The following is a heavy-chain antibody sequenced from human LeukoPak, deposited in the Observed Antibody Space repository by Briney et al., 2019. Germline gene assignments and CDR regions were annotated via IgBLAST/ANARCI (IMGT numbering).Heavy chain of an antibody. D-gene: IGHD6-19*01. CDR1: GFTFSSYW. CDR2: IHSDGTGT. CDR3: AKDRMRSGWYEDY. J-gene: IGHJ4*02. Sequence: PGGSLRLSCVASGFTFSSYWMHWVRQAPGKGLVWVSRIHSDGTGTSYADSVKGRFTISRDNSKNTLYLQMHSLRAEDTAVYYCAKDRMRSGWYEDYWGQGTLVTVSS. V-gene: IGHV3-74*01.